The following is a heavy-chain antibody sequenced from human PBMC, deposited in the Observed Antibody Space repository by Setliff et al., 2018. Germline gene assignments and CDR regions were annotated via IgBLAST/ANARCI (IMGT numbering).Heavy chain of an antibody. CDR2: ISSSSSSI. J-gene: IGHJ6*02. V-gene: IGHV3-48*04. CDR3: ARYNLPVDGAYGMDV. CDR1: GFTFSSYS. D-gene: IGHD1-1*01. Sequence: GGSLRLSCAASGFTFSSYSMNWVRQAPGKGLEWISYISSSSSSIYYADSVKGRFTISRDNSKDSLYLQLKSLRVEDTAVYFCARYNLPVDGAYGMDVWGQGTTVTVSS.